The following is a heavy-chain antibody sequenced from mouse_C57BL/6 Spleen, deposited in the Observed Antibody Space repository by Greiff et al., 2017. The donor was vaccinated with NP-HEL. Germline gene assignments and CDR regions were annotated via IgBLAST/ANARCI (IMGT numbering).Heavy chain of an antibody. V-gene: IGHV14-4*01. D-gene: IGHD3-2*02. Sequence: VQLQQSGAELVRPGASVKLSCTASGFNIKDDYMHWVKQRPEQGLEWIGWIDPENGDTEYASKFQGKATITADTSSNTAYLQLSSLTSEDTAVYYCTRGYYYYAMDYWGQGTSVTVSS. CDR3: TRGYYYYAMDY. CDR2: IDPENGDT. J-gene: IGHJ4*01. CDR1: GFNIKDDY.